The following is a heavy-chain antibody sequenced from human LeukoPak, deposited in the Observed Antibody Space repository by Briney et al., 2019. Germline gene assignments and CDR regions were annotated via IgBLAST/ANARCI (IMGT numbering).Heavy chain of an antibody. J-gene: IGHJ4*02. D-gene: IGHD5-18*01. CDR3: ARVLRAASWRSYDY. V-gene: IGHV4-61*01. Sequence: TSETLSLTCTVSGGSVSNSLYYWSWIRQPPGKGLEWIGYIYYNGDTNYNPSLKSRVIISIDTSSNQFSLRLNSMTAADTAVYYCARVLRAASWRSYDYWGQGSLVTVSS. CDR1: GGSVSNSLYY. CDR2: IYYNGDT.